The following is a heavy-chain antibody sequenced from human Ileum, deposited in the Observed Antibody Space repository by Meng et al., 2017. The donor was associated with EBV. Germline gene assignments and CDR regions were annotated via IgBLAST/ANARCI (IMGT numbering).Heavy chain of an antibody. CDR3: AEGGYYYDSTCYLYEYYFDS. J-gene: IGHJ4*02. D-gene: IGHD3-22*01. CDR2: IHHRGST. CDR1: CGSISSESW. V-gene: IGHV4-4*02. Sequence: PLLGSAPRTASPSATLSLTLAASCGSISSESWWSWVRQPPANGLEWIGQIHHRGSTNSTPSLQSRVTISVDNSKNQFSLKLSSVTAADTAVYYCAEGGYYYDSTCYLYEYYFDSWGQGTLVTVSS.